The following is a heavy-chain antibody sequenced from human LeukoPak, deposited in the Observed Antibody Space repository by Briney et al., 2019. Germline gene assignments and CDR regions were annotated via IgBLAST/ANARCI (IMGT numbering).Heavy chain of an antibody. J-gene: IGHJ4*02. CDR2: ISAYNGNT. D-gene: IGHD6-19*01. CDR1: GYTFTSYG. Sequence: ASVKVSCKASGYTFTSYGISWVRQAPGQGLEWMGWISAYNGNTNYAQKLQGRVTMTTDTSTSTAYMELRSLRSDDMAVYYCARDVESRQWLVQSIDYWGQGTLVTVSS. V-gene: IGHV1-18*03. CDR3: ARDVESRQWLVQSIDY.